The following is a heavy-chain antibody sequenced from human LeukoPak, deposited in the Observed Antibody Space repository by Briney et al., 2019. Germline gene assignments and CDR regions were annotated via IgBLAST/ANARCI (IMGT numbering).Heavy chain of an antibody. CDR3: ARGGEYSSSWYIGY. Sequence: GGSLRLSCAASGFMFDDYGMSWVRQAPGKGLEWVSGINWNGGRTGYADSVKGRFTISRDNAKNSLYLQMNSLRAEDTAVYYCARGGEYSSSWYIGYWGQGTLVTVSS. CDR1: GFMFDDYG. J-gene: IGHJ4*02. CDR2: INWNGGRT. D-gene: IGHD6-13*01. V-gene: IGHV3-20*04.